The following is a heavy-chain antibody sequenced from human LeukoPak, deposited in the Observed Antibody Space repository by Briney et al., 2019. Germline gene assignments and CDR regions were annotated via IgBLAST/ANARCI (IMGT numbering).Heavy chain of an antibody. Sequence: PETLSLTCTVSGGSISSSSYYWGWIRQPPGKGLEWIGSIYYSGSTYYNPSLKSRVTISVDTSKNQFSLKLSSVTAADTAVYYCARGGPDYYDSSGYHDYWGQGTLVTVSS. J-gene: IGHJ4*02. V-gene: IGHV4-39*07. CDR1: GGSISSSSYY. D-gene: IGHD3-22*01. CDR2: IYYSGST. CDR3: ARGGPDYYDSSGYHDY.